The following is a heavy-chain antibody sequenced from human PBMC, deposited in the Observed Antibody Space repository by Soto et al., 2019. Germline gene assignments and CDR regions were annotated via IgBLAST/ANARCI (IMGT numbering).Heavy chain of an antibody. CDR3: VKGVHLSLQDRLDS. D-gene: IGHD2-8*01. J-gene: IGHJ4*02. CDR2: LNRNGDNI. CDR1: GFSFDDYA. Sequence: VQLVESGGGLVEPGRSLRLSCTGSGFSFDDYAFHRVRQRPGKGLEWVSGLNRNGDNIAYADSARGRFTISRDNGTISLDLHMNGLWPADTAFYYCVKGVHLSLQDRLDSWGQGTLVSVSS. V-gene: IGHV3-9*01.